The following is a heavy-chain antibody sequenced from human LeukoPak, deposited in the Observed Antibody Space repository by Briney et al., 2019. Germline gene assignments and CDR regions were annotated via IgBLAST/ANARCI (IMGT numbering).Heavy chain of an antibody. CDR2: IFYSGST. D-gene: IGHD3-22*01. V-gene: IGHV4-59*01. Sequence: SETLSLTCTVSGGSISDYYWSWIRQPPGKGLEWIGYIFYSGSTNYNPSLKSRVTISVDTSKNQFSLKLSSVTAADTAVYYCARESFYNSSGYYLFDYWGQGTLVTVSS. CDR1: GGSISDYY. J-gene: IGHJ4*02. CDR3: ARESFYNSSGYYLFDY.